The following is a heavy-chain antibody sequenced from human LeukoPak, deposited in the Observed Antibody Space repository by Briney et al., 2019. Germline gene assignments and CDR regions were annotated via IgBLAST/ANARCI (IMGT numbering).Heavy chain of an antibody. CDR2: IYYSGST. D-gene: IGHD4-17*01. J-gene: IGHJ5*02. CDR1: GGSISSGGYH. Sequence: KSSETLSLTCTVSGGSISSGGYHWSWIRQHPGKGLEWIGYIYYSGSTYYNPSLKSRVTISVDTSKNQFSLKLSSVTAADTAVYYCARDAYGDYGFDPWGQGTLVTVSS. V-gene: IGHV4-31*03. CDR3: ARDAYGDYGFDP.